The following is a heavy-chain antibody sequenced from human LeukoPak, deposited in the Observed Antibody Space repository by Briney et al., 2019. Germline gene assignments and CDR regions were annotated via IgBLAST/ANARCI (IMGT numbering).Heavy chain of an antibody. D-gene: IGHD6-19*01. Sequence: PSETLSLTCTVSGGSITSYYWSWIRQPPGKGQERIGHIFYSGRTKYNPSLKSRVTISVDTSKNQFSLKLSSVTAADTAVYYCARRSSSLFYFDYWGQGTLVTVSS. CDR1: GGSITSYY. J-gene: IGHJ4*02. CDR3: ARRSSSLFYFDY. CDR2: IFYSGRT. V-gene: IGHV4-59*08.